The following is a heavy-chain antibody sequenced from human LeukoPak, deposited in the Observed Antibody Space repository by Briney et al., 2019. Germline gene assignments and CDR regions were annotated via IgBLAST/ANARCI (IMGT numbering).Heavy chain of an antibody. CDR1: GFTFSSYA. CDR3: ARGRSDSGAYCYFGS. CDR2: ISHDGREI. Sequence: GGSLRLSCAASGFTFSSYAMHWVRQAPGKGLEWVAVISHDGREIYYADSVKGRFTISRDDSMSTMYLQMNSLRAEDTALYYCARGRSDSGAYCYFGSWGQGTPVTVSS. J-gene: IGHJ4*02. V-gene: IGHV3-30*03. D-gene: IGHD3-22*01.